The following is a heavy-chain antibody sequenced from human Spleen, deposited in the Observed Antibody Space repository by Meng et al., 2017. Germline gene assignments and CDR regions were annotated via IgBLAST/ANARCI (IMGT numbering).Heavy chain of an antibody. CDR1: GGIFSNYV. V-gene: IGHV1-69*05. D-gene: IGHD6-13*01. Sequence: SVKVSCKALGGIFSNYVIGWVRQAPGQGLEWMGGIIPMSTANYAQKFQGRVTITTDESTSTAYMELSSLRSEDTAVYYCARDEDISAAGKLFGDYWGQGTLVTVSS. J-gene: IGHJ4*02. CDR3: ARDEDISAAGKLFGDY. CDR2: IIPMSTA.